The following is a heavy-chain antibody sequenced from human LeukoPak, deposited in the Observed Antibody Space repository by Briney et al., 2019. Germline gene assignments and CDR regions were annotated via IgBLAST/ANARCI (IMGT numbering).Heavy chain of an antibody. CDR2: IWSDSTNK. J-gene: IGHJ4*02. V-gene: IGHV3-33*06. D-gene: IGHD4-11*01. Sequence: PGGSLRLSCATSGFIFSHYAMHWVRQAPGKGLEWVAVIWSDSTNKYYSYAVKGRFALSRDDPSKMVYLQMNSLRVEDTAVYYCAKDIQRGFDYTNSLDYWGQGILVTVSS. CDR3: AKDIQRGFDYTNSLDY. CDR1: GFIFSHYA.